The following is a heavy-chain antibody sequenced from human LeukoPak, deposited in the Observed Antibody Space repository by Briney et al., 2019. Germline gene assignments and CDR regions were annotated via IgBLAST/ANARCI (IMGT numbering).Heavy chain of an antibody. J-gene: IGHJ4*02. CDR2: IYHGGST. CDR3: AKRYCSSTTCYDDRGAFDY. Sequence: SETLSLTCTVSGYSISSGNYWDWIRQPPGKGLEWIGSIYHGGSTYYNPSLKSRVTISVDTSKNQFSLKLSSVTAADTAVYYCAKRYCSSTTCYDDRGAFDYWGQGTLVTVSS. V-gene: IGHV4-38-2*02. D-gene: IGHD2-2*01. CDR1: GYSISSGNY.